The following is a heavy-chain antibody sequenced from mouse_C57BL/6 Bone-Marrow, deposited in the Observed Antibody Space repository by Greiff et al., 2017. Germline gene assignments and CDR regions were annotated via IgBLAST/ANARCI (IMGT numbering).Heavy chain of an antibody. J-gene: IGHJ1*03. CDR1: GFTFNTYA. Sequence: VQLKESGGGLVQPKGSLKLSCAASGFTFNTYAMHWVRQAPGKGLEWVARIRSKSSNYATYYADSVKDRFTISRDDSQSMLYLQMNNLKTEDTAMYYCVRPTVVALHYWYFDVWGTGTTVTVSS. CDR2: IRSKSSNYAT. V-gene: IGHV10-3*01. CDR3: VRPTVVALHYWYFDV. D-gene: IGHD1-1*01.